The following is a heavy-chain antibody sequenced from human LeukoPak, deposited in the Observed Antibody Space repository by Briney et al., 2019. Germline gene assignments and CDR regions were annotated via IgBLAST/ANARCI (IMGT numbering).Heavy chain of an antibody. CDR1: GFTFSSYW. D-gene: IGHD3-10*01. CDR3: ARDLTMVRGLRSRGVDF. V-gene: IGHV3-74*01. J-gene: IGHJ4*02. Sequence: QPGGSLRLSCAASGFTFSSYWMHWVCQVPAKGLVFVSRISSDGRSTSYADSVKGRFTISRDNAKNTLYLQMNSLRAEDTAVYYCARDLTMVRGLRSRGVDFWGQGTLVTVSS. CDR2: ISSDGRST.